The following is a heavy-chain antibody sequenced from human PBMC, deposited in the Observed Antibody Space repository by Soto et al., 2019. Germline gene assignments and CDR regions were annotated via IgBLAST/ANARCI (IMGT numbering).Heavy chain of an antibody. CDR1: GYSISSSNW. Sequence: SETLSLTCAVSGYSISSSNWWGWIRQPPGKGLEWIGYIYYSGSTYYNPSLKSRVTMSVDTSKNQFSLKLSSVTAVDTAVYYCARNRLGGSEWDMDLCGQGTTVTVSS. J-gene: IGHJ6*02. V-gene: IGHV4-28*01. D-gene: IGHD1-26*01. CDR3: ARNRLGGSEWDMDL. CDR2: IYYSGST.